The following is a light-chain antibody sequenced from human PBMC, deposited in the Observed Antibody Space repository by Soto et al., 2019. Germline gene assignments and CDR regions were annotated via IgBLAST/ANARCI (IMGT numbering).Light chain of an antibody. CDR2: EHN. Sequence: SSELTQPPSVSVSPGQPASITCSGDKLGNDYVCWYQQKPGQSPVLLIYEHNKRPSGIPERFSGSNSGNTATLTISGTQAMDEADYYCQTWDSSNVVFGGGTKLTVL. V-gene: IGLV3-1*01. J-gene: IGLJ3*02. CDR1: KLGNDY. CDR3: QTWDSSNVV.